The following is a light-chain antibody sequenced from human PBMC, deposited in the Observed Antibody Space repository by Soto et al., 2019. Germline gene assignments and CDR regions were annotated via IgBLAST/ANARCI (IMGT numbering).Light chain of an antibody. CDR2: GAS. J-gene: IGKJ1*01. V-gene: IGKV3-20*01. Sequence: EIVMPQSPATLSVSPGAIATLSCRASPSVSSSLAWFQKRPGQAPRLLIYGASNRADGIPERFSGSGSGTDFTLTISRLEPEDFAVYYCQQYGSSLWTFGQGTKVDI. CDR3: QQYGSSLWT. CDR1: PSVSSS.